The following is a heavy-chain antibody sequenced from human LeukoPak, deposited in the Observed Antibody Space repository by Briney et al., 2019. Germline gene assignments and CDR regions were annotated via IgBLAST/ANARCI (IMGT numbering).Heavy chain of an antibody. CDR3: ARSPYDFSRFDY. J-gene: IGHJ4*02. V-gene: IGHV3-30*04. CDR1: GFTFSSYA. Sequence: GGSLRLSCTASGFTFSSYAMHWVRQAPGKGLEWVAVISYDGSNKYYADSVKGRFTISRDNSKNTLYLQMNSLRAEDTAVYYCARSPYDFSRFDYWGQGTLVTVSS. CDR2: ISYDGSNK. D-gene: IGHD3-3*01.